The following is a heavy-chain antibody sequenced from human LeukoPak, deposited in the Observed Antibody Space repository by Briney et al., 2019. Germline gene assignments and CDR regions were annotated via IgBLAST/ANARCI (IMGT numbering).Heavy chain of an antibody. CDR3: ARDRVLQLWLGHYMDV. D-gene: IGHD5-18*01. Sequence: GASVKVSCKASDYTFTSYGISWVRQAPGQGLEWMGWINTYNGNTNYAQKLQGRVTMTTDTSTSPAYMEVRRLRADDTAVYYCARDRVLQLWLGHYMDVGGKGTTLTLPS. CDR2: INTYNGNT. V-gene: IGHV1-18*01. CDR1: DYTFTSYG. J-gene: IGHJ6*03.